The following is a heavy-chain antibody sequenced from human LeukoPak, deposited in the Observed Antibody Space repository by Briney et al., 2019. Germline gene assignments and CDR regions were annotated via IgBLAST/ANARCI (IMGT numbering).Heavy chain of an antibody. V-gene: IGHV1-2*02. D-gene: IGHD3-9*01. CDR3: ARDDYDILTGYYKGLDY. CDR1: GYTFTGYY. J-gene: IGHJ4*02. Sequence: ASVKVSCKASGYTFTGYYMHWVRQAPGQGLEWMGWINPNSGGTNYAQKFQGRVTITRDTSISTAYMELSRPRSDDTAVYYCARDDYDILTGYYKGLDYWGQGTLVTVSS. CDR2: INPNSGGT.